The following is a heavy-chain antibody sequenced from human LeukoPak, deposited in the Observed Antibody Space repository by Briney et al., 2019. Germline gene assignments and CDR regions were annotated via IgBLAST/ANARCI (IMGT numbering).Heavy chain of an antibody. CDR3: AAGGKTGNLYAFDI. CDR2: IVLDTGNT. Sequence: SVKVSCKASGFTFTSSALRWVRQARGQRLEWIGWIVLDTGNTNYAQKFQETVTITRDMSTSTAYMELSSLRSDDTAVYYCAAGGKTGNLYAFDIWGQGTMVTVSS. D-gene: IGHD7-27*01. CDR1: GFTFTSSA. V-gene: IGHV1-58*01. J-gene: IGHJ3*02.